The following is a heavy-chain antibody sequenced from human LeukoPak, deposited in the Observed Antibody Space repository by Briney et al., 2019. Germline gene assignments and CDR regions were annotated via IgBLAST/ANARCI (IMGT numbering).Heavy chain of an antibody. D-gene: IGHD4-11*01. CDR3: ARNRGSTVTTDPYYYYYMDV. J-gene: IGHJ6*03. Sequence: SETLSLTCTVSGGSISGYYWSWIRQPAGKGLDWIGRIYSSGSTNHNPSLKSRVTMSVDTSKNQFSLKLSSVTAADTAVYYCARNRGSTVTTDPYYYYYMDVWGKGATVTVSS. CDR1: GGSISGYY. V-gene: IGHV4-4*07. CDR2: IYSSGST.